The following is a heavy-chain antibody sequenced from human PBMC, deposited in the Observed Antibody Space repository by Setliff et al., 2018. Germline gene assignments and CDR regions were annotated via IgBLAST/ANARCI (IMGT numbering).Heavy chain of an antibody. D-gene: IGHD3-22*01. CDR2: TIPMFGTT. J-gene: IGHJ6*03. Sequence: ASVKVSCKASGGTFKNYGISWVRQAPGQGLEWMGGTIPMFGTTNYARKFQGRVTIITDESTSTAYMQLSSLGSEDTAVYYCVREGVDSRSSTDYRYYMDVWGKGTTVTVSS. V-gene: IGHV1-69*05. CDR1: GGTFKNYG. CDR3: VREGVDSRSSTDYRYYMDV.